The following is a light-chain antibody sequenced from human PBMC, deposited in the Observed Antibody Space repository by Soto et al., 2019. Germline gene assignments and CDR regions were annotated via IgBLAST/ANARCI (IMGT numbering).Light chain of an antibody. J-gene: IGKJ1*01. V-gene: IGKV1-5*01. CDR1: QTIDRW. CDR3: QQYEGNPT. Sequence: DIQLTQSPSTLSASIGDRVVITCRASQTIDRWLAWYQQRPGLAPRLLIYDASTLESGVPSRFSGSGSETEFTLTISSLQPDDVASYHCQQYEGNPTFGQGTTVEVK. CDR2: DAS.